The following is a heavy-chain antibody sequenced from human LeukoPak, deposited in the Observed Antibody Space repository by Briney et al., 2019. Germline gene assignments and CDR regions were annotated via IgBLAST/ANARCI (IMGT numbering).Heavy chain of an antibody. CDR1: GFTFSSYA. Sequence: GGSLRLSCAASGFTFSSYAMSWVRQAPGKGLEWVSAISGSGGSTYYADSVKGRFTISRDNSKSTLYLQMNSLRAEDTAVYYCAKEGYCSSTSCRDDAFDIWGQGTMVTVSS. D-gene: IGHD2-2*01. J-gene: IGHJ3*02. CDR3: AKEGYCSSTSCRDDAFDI. V-gene: IGHV3-23*01. CDR2: ISGSGGST.